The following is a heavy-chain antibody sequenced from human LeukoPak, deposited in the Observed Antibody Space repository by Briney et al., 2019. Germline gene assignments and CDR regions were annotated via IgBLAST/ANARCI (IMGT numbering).Heavy chain of an antibody. CDR1: GGSISSYY. CDR3: ARGYSYGYYYYYGMDV. CDR2: IYYSGST. J-gene: IGHJ6*02. D-gene: IGHD5-18*01. Sequence: SETLSLTCTVSGGSISSYYWSWIRQPPGKGREWIGYIYYSGSTNYNPSLRSRVTISVDTSKNQFSLELSSVTAADTAVYYCARGYSYGYYYYYGMDVWGQGTTVTVSS. V-gene: IGHV4-59*01.